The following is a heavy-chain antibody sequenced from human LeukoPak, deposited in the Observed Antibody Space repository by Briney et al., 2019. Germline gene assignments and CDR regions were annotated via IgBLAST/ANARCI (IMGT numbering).Heavy chain of an antibody. CDR3: AKGGYYDYVWGSYRSS. CDR2: ISSSSSYI. J-gene: IGHJ5*02. Sequence: KSGGSLRLSCAGSGFTVSDYYMSWVRQAPGKGLEWVSSISSSSSYIYYADSVKGRFTISRDNSKNTLYLQMNSLRAEDTAVYYCAKGGYYDYVWGSYRSSWGQGTLVTVSS. D-gene: IGHD3-16*02. V-gene: IGHV3-11*05. CDR1: GFTVSDYY.